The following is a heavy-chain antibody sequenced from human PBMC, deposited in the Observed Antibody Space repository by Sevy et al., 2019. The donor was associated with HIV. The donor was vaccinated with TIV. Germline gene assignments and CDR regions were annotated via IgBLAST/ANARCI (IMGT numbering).Heavy chain of an antibody. V-gene: IGHV1-2*02. CDR1: GYTFTGYY. CDR2: INPNSGGT. Sequence: ASVKVSCKASGYTFTGYYMHWVRQAPGQGLEWMGWINPNSGGTNYAQTFQGRVTMTRDTSISTAYMELSRLRSDDTAVYYCARDRGDSPGDNWFDPWGQGTLVTVSS. CDR3: ARDRGDSPGDNWFDP. J-gene: IGHJ5*02. D-gene: IGHD3-10*01.